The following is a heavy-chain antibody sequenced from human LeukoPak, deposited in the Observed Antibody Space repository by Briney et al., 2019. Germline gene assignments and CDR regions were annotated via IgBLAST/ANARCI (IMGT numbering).Heavy chain of an antibody. J-gene: IGHJ3*02. CDR2: INPSGGST. V-gene: IGHV1-46*01. CDR3: ARDPTEMVRGVIINDAFDI. Sequence: GASVKVSCKASGYTFTSYYMHWVRQAPGQGLEWMGIINPSGGSTSYAQKFQGRVTITADESTSTAYMELSSLRSEDTAVYYCARDPTEMVRGVIINDAFDIWGQGTMVTVSS. D-gene: IGHD3-10*01. CDR1: GYTFTSYY.